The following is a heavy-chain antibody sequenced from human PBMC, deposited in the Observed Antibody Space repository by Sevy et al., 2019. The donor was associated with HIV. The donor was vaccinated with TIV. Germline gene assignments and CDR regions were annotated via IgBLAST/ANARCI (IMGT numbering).Heavy chain of an antibody. D-gene: IGHD6-25*01. CDR3: ARGKAAQSIFDY. Sequence: GGSLRLSCTTFGFTFGDYAINWVRQAPGKGLEWVAFLRDKASGGPVDYAASVKGSFTISRENSKSIAYLQMNDLKTEDTAVYYCARGKAAQSIFDYWGQGALVTVSS. V-gene: IGHV3-49*04. CDR2: LRDKASGGPV. J-gene: IGHJ4*02. CDR1: GFTFGDYA.